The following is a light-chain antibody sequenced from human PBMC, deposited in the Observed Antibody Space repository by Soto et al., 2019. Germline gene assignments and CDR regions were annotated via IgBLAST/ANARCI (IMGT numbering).Light chain of an antibody. Sequence: AIRMTQSPSSFSASTGDRVTITCRASQGISSYLAWYQQKPGKAPNLLIYDASNLKSGVPSRFTGSGSGTEFTLTISSLQPDDFATYYCQQYDSYPWTFGQGTKVDIK. CDR3: QQYDSYPWT. CDR1: QGISSY. J-gene: IGKJ1*01. CDR2: DAS. V-gene: IGKV1-8*01.